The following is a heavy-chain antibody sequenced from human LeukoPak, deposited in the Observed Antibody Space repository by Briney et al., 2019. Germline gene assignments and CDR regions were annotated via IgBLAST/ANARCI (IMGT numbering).Heavy chain of an antibody. J-gene: IGHJ4*02. CDR2: ISYDGSNK. V-gene: IGHV3-30*04. CDR3: ARGRIVATTSFDY. D-gene: IGHD5-12*01. CDR1: GFTFSSYA. Sequence: PGRSLRLSCAASGFTFSSYAMHWVRQAPGKGLEWVTLISYDGSNKYYADSVKGRFTISRDNSKNTLYLQMNSLRPEDTAVYYCARGRIVATTSFDYWGQGTLVTVPS.